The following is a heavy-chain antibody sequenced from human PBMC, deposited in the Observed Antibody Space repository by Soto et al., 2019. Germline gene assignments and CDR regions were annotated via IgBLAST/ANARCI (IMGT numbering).Heavy chain of an antibody. CDR2: INAGNGNT. D-gene: IGHD3-9*01. Sequence: ASVKVSCKASGYTLTSYAMHWVRQAPGQRLEWMGWINAGNGNTKYSQKFQGRVTITRDTSASTAYMELSSLRSEDTAVYYCARGYYDILTGRYWGQGTLVTVSS. CDR3: ARGYYDILTGRY. CDR1: GYTLTSYA. J-gene: IGHJ4*02. V-gene: IGHV1-3*01.